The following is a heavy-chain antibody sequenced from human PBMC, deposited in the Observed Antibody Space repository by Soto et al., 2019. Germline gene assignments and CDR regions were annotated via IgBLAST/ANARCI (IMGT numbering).Heavy chain of an antibody. D-gene: IGHD2-2*01. J-gene: IGHJ4*02. CDR3: ARGGCSSTSCYPFDY. Sequence: LRLSCAASGFTFSSYWMSWVRQAPGKGLEWVANIKQDGSEKNYVDSVKGRFTISRDNAKNSLYLQMNSLRAEDTAVYYCARGGCSSTSCYPFDYWGRGTLVTVSS. CDR2: IKQDGSEK. V-gene: IGHV3-7*01. CDR1: GFTFSSYW.